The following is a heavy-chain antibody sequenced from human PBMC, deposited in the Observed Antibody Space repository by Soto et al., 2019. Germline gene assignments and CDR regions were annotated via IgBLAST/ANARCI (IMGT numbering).Heavy chain of an antibody. CDR2: MNPNSGNT. Sequence: GASVKVSCKASGYTFTSYDINWVRQATGQGHEWMGWMNPNSGNTGYAQKFQGRVTMTRNTSISTAYMELSSLRSEDTAVYYCARGMGSGWYGYYYYMDVWGKGTTVTV. V-gene: IGHV1-8*01. CDR1: GYTFTSYD. J-gene: IGHJ6*03. CDR3: ARGMGSGWYGYYYYMDV. D-gene: IGHD6-19*01.